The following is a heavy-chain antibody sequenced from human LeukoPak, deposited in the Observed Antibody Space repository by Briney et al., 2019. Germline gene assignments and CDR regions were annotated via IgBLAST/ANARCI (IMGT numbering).Heavy chain of an antibody. CDR3: ARDVAATIDY. CDR1: GYTFTDYY. V-gene: IGHV1-2*02. CDR2: INPTSGGT. Sequence: ASVKVSCKASGYTFTDYYIQWMRQAPGQGLEWMGWINPTSGGTDYAQKFQGRVTMTRDTSITTAYMELSGLRSDDTAVYYWARDVAATIDYWGQGTLVTVSS. J-gene: IGHJ4*02. D-gene: IGHD2-21*01.